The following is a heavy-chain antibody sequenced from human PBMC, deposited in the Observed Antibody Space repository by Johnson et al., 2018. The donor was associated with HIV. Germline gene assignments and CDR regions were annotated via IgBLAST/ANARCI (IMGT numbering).Heavy chain of an antibody. CDR2: ISYDGSNK. Sequence: QVQLVESGGGVVQPGRSLRLSCAASGFTFSSYAMHWVRQAPGKGLEWVAVISYDGSNKYYAASVKCRFIISRDTAKNSLYLQMNTLRAEDTALYYCARDKSGSYRGAFDVWGQGTMVTVSS. CDR1: GFTFSSYA. D-gene: IGHD1-26*01. CDR3: ARDKSGSYRGAFDV. J-gene: IGHJ3*01. V-gene: IGHV3-30-3*01.